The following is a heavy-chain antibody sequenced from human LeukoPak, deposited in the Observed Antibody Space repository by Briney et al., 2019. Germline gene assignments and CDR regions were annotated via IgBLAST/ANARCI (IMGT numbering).Heavy chain of an antibody. Sequence: GGSLRLSCAASGFTLSSYEMNWVRQAPGKGLEWVSYISSSGSTIYYADSVKGRFTISRDNAKNSLYLQMNSLRAEDTAVYYCARVLHKRNYDSSVYYGYWGQGTLVTVSS. V-gene: IGHV3-48*03. CDR1: GFTLSSYE. J-gene: IGHJ4*02. D-gene: IGHD3-22*01. CDR2: ISSSGSTI. CDR3: ARVLHKRNYDSSVYYGY.